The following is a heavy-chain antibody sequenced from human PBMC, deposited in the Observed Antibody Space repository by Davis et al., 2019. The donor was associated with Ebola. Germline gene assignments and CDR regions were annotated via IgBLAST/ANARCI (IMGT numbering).Heavy chain of an antibody. V-gene: IGHV1-2*02. D-gene: IGHD3-3*01. CDR2: INANSGAT. CDR1: GYTFSGYY. J-gene: IGHJ4*02. Sequence: ASVKVSCKASGYTFSGYYLHWVRQAPGQGLEWMGWINANSGATNYVQKFQGRVTMTRDTSISTAYMELSRLTSDDTAVYYCARGQFWSSYPHYFDYWGQGTLVTVSS. CDR3: ARGQFWSSYPHYFDY.